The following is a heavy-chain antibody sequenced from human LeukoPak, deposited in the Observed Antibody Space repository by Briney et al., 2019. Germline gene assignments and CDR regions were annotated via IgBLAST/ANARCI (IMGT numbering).Heavy chain of an antibody. CDR3: ARCSTSIAAHFDY. Sequence: SETLSLTCTVSGYSIGSISSTYYWGWVRQSPGKGLEWIGSIYHSGSTYYNPSLQSRVTISIDTSKNQFSLKLSSVTAADMAVYYCARCSTSIAAHFDYWGQGILVTVSS. CDR2: IYHSGST. D-gene: IGHD6-6*01. CDR1: GYSIGSISSTYY. V-gene: IGHV4-38-2*02. J-gene: IGHJ4*02.